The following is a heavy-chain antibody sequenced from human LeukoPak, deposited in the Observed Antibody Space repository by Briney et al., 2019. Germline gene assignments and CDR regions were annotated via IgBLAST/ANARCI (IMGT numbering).Heavy chain of an antibody. CDR3: AKDDQVLHAEYFQH. D-gene: IGHD2-15*01. Sequence: PGGSLRLSCAASGLTFSNYGMTWVRQAPGKGLERVSTISGSGGSTYYADSVKGRFTISRDNSKNTLYLQMNSLRAEDTAVYYCAKDDQVLHAEYFQHWGQGTLVTVSS. J-gene: IGHJ1*01. V-gene: IGHV3-23*01. CDR2: ISGSGGST. CDR1: GLTFSNYG.